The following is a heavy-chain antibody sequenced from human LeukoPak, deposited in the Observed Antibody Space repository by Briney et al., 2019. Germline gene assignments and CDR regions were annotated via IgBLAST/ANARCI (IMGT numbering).Heavy chain of an antibody. D-gene: IGHD3-10*01. CDR2: INPNSGVT. V-gene: IGHV1-2*02. CDR3: ARGPSITMVRGGQWYYYMDV. CDR1: GYTFTAYY. J-gene: IGHJ6*03. Sequence: RASVKVSCKASGYTFTAYYMHWVRQAPGQGLEWMGWINPNSGVTNYAQKFQGRVTMTRDTSISTAYMDLSRLRSDDTAVYYCARGPSITMVRGGQWYYYMDVWGKGTTVTISS.